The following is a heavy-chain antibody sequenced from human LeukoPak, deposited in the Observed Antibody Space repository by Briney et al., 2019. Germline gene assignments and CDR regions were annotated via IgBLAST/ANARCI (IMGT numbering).Heavy chain of an antibody. Sequence: GGSLRLSCAASGFTFSSYWMHWVRQAPGKGLEWVSSITGSSTYIYYADSVKGRFTISRDNAKNSLYLQMNSLRAEDTAVYYCARDFFFDCSSVSCMLKVGAFDVWGQGTMVSVSS. J-gene: IGHJ3*01. CDR1: GFTFSSYW. CDR2: ITGSSTYI. D-gene: IGHD2-2*01. CDR3: ARDFFFDCSSVSCMLKVGAFDV. V-gene: IGHV3-21*01.